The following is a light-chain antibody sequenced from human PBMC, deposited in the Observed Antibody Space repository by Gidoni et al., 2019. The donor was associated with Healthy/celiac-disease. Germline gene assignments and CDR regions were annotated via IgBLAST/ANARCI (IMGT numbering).Light chain of an antibody. V-gene: IGKV1-33*01. CDR1: HDISNY. CDR2: DAS. Sequence: DIQMTQSPSSLSASVGDRVTITCQASHDISNYLNWYQQKPGKAPKLLIYDASNLETGVPSRFSGSGSGTDFTFNISSLQPEDIATYYCQQYDNLPPYTFGQGTKLEIK. CDR3: QQYDNLPPYT. J-gene: IGKJ2*01.